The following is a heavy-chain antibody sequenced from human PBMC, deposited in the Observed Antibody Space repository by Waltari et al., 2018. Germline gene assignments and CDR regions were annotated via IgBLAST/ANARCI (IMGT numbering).Heavy chain of an antibody. V-gene: IGHV4-59*01. CDR2: IYYSGST. CDR1: GGSNSSYY. CDR3: AREPNWGAGESGLHY. J-gene: IGHJ4*02. D-gene: IGHD7-27*01. Sequence: QVQLQESGPGLVKPSETLSLTCTVSGGSNSSYYWSWIRQPPGKGLEWIGYIYYSGSTNYNPSLKSRVTISVDTSKNQFSLKLSSVTAADTAVYYCAREPNWGAGESGLHYWGQGTLVTVSS.